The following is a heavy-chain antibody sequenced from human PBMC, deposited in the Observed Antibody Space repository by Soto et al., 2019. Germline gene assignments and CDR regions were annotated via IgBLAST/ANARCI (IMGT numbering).Heavy chain of an antibody. V-gene: IGHV4-30-4*01. D-gene: IGHD6-19*01. CDR1: GGSISSGYYY. Sequence: SETLSLTCTVSGGSISSGYYYWSWIRQPPGKGLEWIGYIYYSGSTYYNPSLKSRVTISVDTSKNQFSLKLSSVTAADTAVYYCARTSFGYSSGGIDYWGQGTLVTVSS. CDR3: ARTSFGYSSGGIDY. CDR2: IYYSGST. J-gene: IGHJ4*02.